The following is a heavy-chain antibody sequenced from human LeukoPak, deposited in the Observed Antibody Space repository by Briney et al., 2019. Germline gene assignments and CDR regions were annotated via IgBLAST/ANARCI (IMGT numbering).Heavy chain of an antibody. CDR2: INPSGGSR. Sequence: GASVKVSCKASGYTFTSYYMHWVRQAPVQGLEWMGIINPSGGSRSYAQKLQGRVTMTRDTSRSTVYMELSSLRSEDTAVYYCARDGYSYDNWGQGTLVTVSS. J-gene: IGHJ4*02. V-gene: IGHV1-46*01. CDR3: ARDGYSYDN. CDR1: GYTFTSYY. D-gene: IGHD5-18*01.